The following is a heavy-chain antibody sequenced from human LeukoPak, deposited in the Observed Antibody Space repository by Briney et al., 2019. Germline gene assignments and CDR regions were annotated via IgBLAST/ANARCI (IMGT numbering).Heavy chain of an antibody. D-gene: IGHD2-21*01. CDR3: AKDYMWSGGVY. J-gene: IGHJ4*02. V-gene: IGHV3-30*18. Sequence: GGSLRLSCAASGFTFSSYGMHWVRQAPGKGLEWVAVTSYDGSNKYYADSVKGRFTISRDNSENTLYLQMNSLRAEDTAVYYCAKDYMWSGGVYWGQGTLVTVSS. CDR1: GFTFSSYG. CDR2: TSYDGSNK.